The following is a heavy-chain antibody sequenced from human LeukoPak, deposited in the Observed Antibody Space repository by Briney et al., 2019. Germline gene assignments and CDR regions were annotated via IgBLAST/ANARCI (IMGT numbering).Heavy chain of an antibody. D-gene: IGHD1-26*01. CDR3: ARAGRGATSLYYFDY. J-gene: IGHJ4*02. Sequence: ASVKVSCKASGGTFSSYAISWVRQAPGQGLEWMGGIIPIFGTANYAQKFQGRVTITADESTSTAYMELSSLRSEDTAVYYCARAGRGATSLYYFDYWGQGTLVTVSS. V-gene: IGHV1-69*13. CDR1: GGTFSSYA. CDR2: IIPIFGTA.